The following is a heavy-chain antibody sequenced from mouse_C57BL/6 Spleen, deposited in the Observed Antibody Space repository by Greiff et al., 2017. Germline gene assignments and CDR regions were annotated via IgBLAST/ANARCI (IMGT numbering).Heavy chain of an antibody. CDR3: ARSGLLRGGYYFDY. J-gene: IGHJ2*01. D-gene: IGHD1-1*01. V-gene: IGHV1-18*01. CDR2: INPNNGGT. Sequence: VQLQQSGPELVKPGASVKIPCKASGYTFTDYNMDWVKQSHGKSLEWIGDINPNNGGTIYNQKFKGKATLTVDKSSSTAYMELRSLTSEDTAVYYCARSGLLRGGYYFDYWGQGTTLTVSS. CDR1: GYTFTDYN.